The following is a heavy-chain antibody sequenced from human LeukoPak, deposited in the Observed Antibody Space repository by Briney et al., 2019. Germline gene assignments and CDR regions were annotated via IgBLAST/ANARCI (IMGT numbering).Heavy chain of an antibody. CDR1: GGSFSGYY. CDR2: INHSGST. Sequence: SQTLSLTCAVYGGSFSGYYWSWIRQPPGKGLEWIGEINHSGSTNYNPSLKSRVTISVDTSKNQFSLKLSSVTAADTAVYYCARGVITIFGVAPEGRFDPWGQGTLVTVSS. CDR3: ARGVITIFGVAPEGRFDP. J-gene: IGHJ5*02. V-gene: IGHV4-34*01. D-gene: IGHD3-3*01.